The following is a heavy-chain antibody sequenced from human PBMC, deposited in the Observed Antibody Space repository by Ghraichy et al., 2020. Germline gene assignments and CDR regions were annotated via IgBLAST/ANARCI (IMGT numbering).Heavy chain of an antibody. Sequence: SETLSLTCTVSGGSISSSSYYWGWIRQPPGKGLEWIGSIYYSGSTYYNPSLKSRVTISVDTSKNQFSLKLSSVTAADTAVYYCARKGYCSGGSCYLYFDYWGQGTLVTVSS. CDR1: GGSISSSSYY. CDR3: ARKGYCSGGSCYLYFDY. CDR2: IYYSGST. D-gene: IGHD2-15*01. V-gene: IGHV4-39*01. J-gene: IGHJ4*02.